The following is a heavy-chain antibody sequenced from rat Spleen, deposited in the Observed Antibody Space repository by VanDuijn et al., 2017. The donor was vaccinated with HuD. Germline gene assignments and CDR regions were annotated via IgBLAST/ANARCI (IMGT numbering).Heavy chain of an antibody. CDR1: GFTFNNYW. CDR2: ITNTGGST. D-gene: IGHD1-2*01. CDR3: TRAPYMRYIYEDYFDY. Sequence: EVQLVESGGGLVQPGRSLKLSCVASGFTFNNYWMTWIRQAPGKGLEWVASITNTGGSTYYPDSVKGRFTISRDNAKSTLYLQMNSLRSEDTATYYCTRAPYMRYIYEDYFDYWGQGVMVTVSS. V-gene: IGHV5-31*01. J-gene: IGHJ2*01.